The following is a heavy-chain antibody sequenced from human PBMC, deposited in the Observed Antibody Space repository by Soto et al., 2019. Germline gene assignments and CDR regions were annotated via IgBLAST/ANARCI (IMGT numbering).Heavy chain of an antibody. D-gene: IGHD4-17*01. CDR2: ISSNSDNI. Sequence: EVQLVESGGGLVQPGRSLRLSCVASGFTADDYAMHWVRQAPGKGLEWVSGISSNSDNIDYEDSVKGRFTISRENAKNCLFLQMNSLIPEDPSLYYCAKDLQLGGMTTIPYFDSWGQGTLVTVS. J-gene: IGHJ4*02. CDR1: GFTADDYA. CDR3: AKDLQLGGMTTIPYFDS. V-gene: IGHV3-9*02.